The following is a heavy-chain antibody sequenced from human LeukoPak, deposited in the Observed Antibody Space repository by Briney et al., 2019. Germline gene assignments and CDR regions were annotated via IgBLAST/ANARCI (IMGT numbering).Heavy chain of an antibody. CDR2: INHSGIT. CDR1: GFTFSSYW. J-gene: IGHJ5*02. CDR3: AGRPIKIFGVVIRSRRHWFDP. V-gene: IGHV4-34*08. D-gene: IGHD3-3*01. Sequence: GSLRLSCAASGFTFSSYWMNWIRQPPGKGLEWIGEINHSGITHYNPSLKSRVTISADTSKNQFSLKLNSVTAADTAVYYCAGRPIKIFGVVIRSRRHWFDPWGQGTLVTVSS.